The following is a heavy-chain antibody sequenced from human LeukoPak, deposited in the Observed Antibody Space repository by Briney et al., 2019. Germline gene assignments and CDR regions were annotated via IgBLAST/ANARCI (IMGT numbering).Heavy chain of an antibody. CDR1: GVTFSSYA. V-gene: IGHV1-69*04. CDR2: IIPILGIG. Sequence: ASVKVSCKASGVTFSSYAISWVRQPPGQGLEWMGRIIPILGIGNYAQKFQGRVTIPADKSTSPAYMELSSLRSEDTAVYYCARDTMAYYCGMDVGGQGTTVTVSS. J-gene: IGHJ6*02. CDR3: ARDTMAYYCGMDV. D-gene: IGHD3-10*01.